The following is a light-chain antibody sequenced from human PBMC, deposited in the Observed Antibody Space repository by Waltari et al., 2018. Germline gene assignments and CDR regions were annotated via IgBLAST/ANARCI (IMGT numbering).Light chain of an antibody. J-gene: IGLJ1*01. V-gene: IGLV2-14*01. Sequence: QSALTQPASVSASPGQSITISCTGTNDDLGCFTYLSWFQQHPGNAPKLIIYDVTRRPSGVSHRFSGSKSGDTASLAISGLQEEDEAAYYCTSYTGSATYVFGTGTNVSV. CDR2: DVT. CDR3: TSYTGSATYV. CDR1: NDDLGCFTY.